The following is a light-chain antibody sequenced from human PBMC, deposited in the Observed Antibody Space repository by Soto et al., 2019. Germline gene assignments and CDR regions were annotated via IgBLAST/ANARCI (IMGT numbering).Light chain of an antibody. Sequence: SALTQPASVSGSPGQSITISCTGSSIDVGGHNYVSWYQQHPGKAPKLMIYEVTKRPSGVSNRFSGSKSGNTASLTISGLQAEDEADYYCSSYTFTSTLYVFXTGTKGTVL. CDR3: SSYTFTSTLYV. CDR1: SIDVGGHNY. CDR2: EVT. V-gene: IGLV2-14*01. J-gene: IGLJ1*01.